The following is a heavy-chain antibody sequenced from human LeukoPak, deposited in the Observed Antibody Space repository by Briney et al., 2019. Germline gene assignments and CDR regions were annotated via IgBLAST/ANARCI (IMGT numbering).Heavy chain of an antibody. CDR3: ARDGYNYGNY. J-gene: IGHJ4*02. CDR1: GFTFSSYA. Sequence: GGSLRLSCAASGFTFSSYAMHWVRQAPGKGLECVAVISYDGSNKYYADSVKGRFTISRDNSKNTLYLQMNSLRAEDTAVYYCARDGYNYGNYWGQGTLVTVSS. CDR2: ISYDGSNK. V-gene: IGHV3-30-3*01. D-gene: IGHD5-24*01.